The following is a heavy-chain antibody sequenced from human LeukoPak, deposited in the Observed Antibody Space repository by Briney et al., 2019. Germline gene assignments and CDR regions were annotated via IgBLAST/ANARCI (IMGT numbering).Heavy chain of an antibody. D-gene: IGHD1-26*01. Sequence: GGSLRLSCAASGFTFSSYWMSWVRQAPGMGLEWVANIKQDGGEENFVDSVKGRFTISRDNAKKSLYLQMNSLRAEDTAVYYCARGSSAGASLRHDYWGQGTLVTVSS. CDR2: IKQDGGEE. CDR3: ARGSSAGASLRHDY. V-gene: IGHV3-7*01. CDR1: GFTFSSYW. J-gene: IGHJ4*02.